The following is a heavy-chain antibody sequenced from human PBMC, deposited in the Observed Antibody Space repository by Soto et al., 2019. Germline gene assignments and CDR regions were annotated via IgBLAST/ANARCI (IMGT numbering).Heavy chain of an antibody. D-gene: IGHD6-13*01. CDR2: IYYNGST. V-gene: IGHV4-31*03. Sequence: SETLSLTCTVSGGSISSGGYYWSWIRQHPGKGLEWIGYIYYNGSTYYNPSLKSRVTISVDTSKNQFSLKLRSVTAADTAVYYCARVTAAQRDAFDIWGQGTMVTVSS. CDR1: GGSISSGGYY. J-gene: IGHJ3*02. CDR3: ARVTAAQRDAFDI.